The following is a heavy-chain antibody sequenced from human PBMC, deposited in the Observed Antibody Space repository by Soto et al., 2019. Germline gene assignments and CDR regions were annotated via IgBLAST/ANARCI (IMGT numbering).Heavy chain of an antibody. CDR2: IIPMYGPA. Sequence: QVPLVQSGAEVKKPGSSVTVSCKASGGTFSSYAIHWVRQAPGQGLEWMGGIIPMYGPAKYAPRFQGGVTITANESTTTTYMELTSMTSQHTAVYYCARGASMVRGVIDNWFAPWGHGTLVTVSS. CDR1: GGTFSSYA. D-gene: IGHD3-10*01. J-gene: IGHJ5*02. V-gene: IGHV1-69*01. CDR3: ARGASMVRGVIDNWFAP.